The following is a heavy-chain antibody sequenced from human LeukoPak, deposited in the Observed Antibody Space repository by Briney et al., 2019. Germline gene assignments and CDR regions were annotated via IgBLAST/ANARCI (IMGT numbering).Heavy chain of an antibody. CDR2: ISSSSSYI. V-gene: IGHV3-21*01. CDR3: ARGTSWIQLWYQDY. Sequence: KPGGSPRLSCAASGFTFSSYSMNWVRQAPGKGLEWVSSISSSSSYIYYADSVKGRFTISRDNAKNSLYLQMNSLRAEDTAVYYCARGTSWIQLWYQDYWGQGTLVTVSS. D-gene: IGHD5-18*01. J-gene: IGHJ4*02. CDR1: GFTFSSYS.